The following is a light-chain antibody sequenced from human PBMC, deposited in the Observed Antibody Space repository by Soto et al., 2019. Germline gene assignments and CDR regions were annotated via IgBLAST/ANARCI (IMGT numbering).Light chain of an antibody. Sequence: EIVMTQSPGTLSVSPGERATLSCRASQSVHSKLAWYQQKPGQAPRLPIYDASTRATGIPARFSGSGSGTEFTLTISSLQSEDFAVYYCQQYNNWPPITFGQGTRLEIK. CDR2: DAS. CDR1: QSVHSK. J-gene: IGKJ5*01. CDR3: QQYNNWPPIT. V-gene: IGKV3-15*01.